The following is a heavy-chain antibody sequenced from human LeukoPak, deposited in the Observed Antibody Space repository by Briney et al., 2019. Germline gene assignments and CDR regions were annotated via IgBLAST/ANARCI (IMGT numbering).Heavy chain of an antibody. V-gene: IGHV3-21*01. CDR3: AREAPDSSSGEPGGAFDI. Sequence: PGGSLRLSCAASGFTFSSYSMNWVRQAPGKGLEWVSSISSSSSYIYYADSVKGRLTISRDNAKNSLYLQMNSLRAEDTAVYYCAREAPDSSSGEPGGAFDIWGQGTMVTVSS. CDR2: ISSSSSYI. J-gene: IGHJ3*02. CDR1: GFTFSSYS. D-gene: IGHD6-13*01.